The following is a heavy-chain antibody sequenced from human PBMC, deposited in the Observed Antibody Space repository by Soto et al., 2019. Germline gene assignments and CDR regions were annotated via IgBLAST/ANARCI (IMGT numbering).Heavy chain of an antibody. CDR1: GYTFTSYA. CDR2: INAGNGNT. CDR3: AREGSGSYYNVFAFDI. Sequence: GASVKVSCKASGYTFTSYAMHWVRPAPGQRLEWMGWINAGNGNTKYSQKFQGRVTITRDTSASTAYMELSSLRSEDTAVYYCAREGSGSYYNVFAFDIWGQGTMVTVSS. D-gene: IGHD3-10*01. J-gene: IGHJ3*02. V-gene: IGHV1-3*01.